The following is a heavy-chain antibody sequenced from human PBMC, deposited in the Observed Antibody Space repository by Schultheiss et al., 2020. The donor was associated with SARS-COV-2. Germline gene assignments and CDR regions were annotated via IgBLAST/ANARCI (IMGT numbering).Heavy chain of an antibody. CDR1: GYSFTGYY. J-gene: IGHJ4*02. D-gene: IGHD2-2*01. CDR2: INPHRGAT. V-gene: IGHV1-2*06. Sequence: ASVKVSCKASGYSFTGYYLHWVRQAPGQGLEWMGRINPHRGATNAAQKFQGRITMTWDTSISTAYMELSSLRSDDTAVYYCARHTGASPLGVVVPAGFDYWGQGTLVTVSS. CDR3: ARHTGASPLGVVVPAGFDY.